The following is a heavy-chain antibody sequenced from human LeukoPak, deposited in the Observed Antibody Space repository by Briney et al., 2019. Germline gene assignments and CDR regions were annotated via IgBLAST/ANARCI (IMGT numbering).Heavy chain of an antibody. CDR2: IYYSGST. Sequence: SETLSLTCTVSGGSISSYYWSWIRQPPGKGLEWIGYIYYSGSTNYNPSLKSRVTISVDTSKNQFSLKLSSVTAADTAVYYCARVNGDYYYYYMDVWGKGTTDTVSS. CDR1: GGSISSYY. D-gene: IGHD4-17*01. V-gene: IGHV4-59*01. CDR3: ARVNGDYYYYYMDV. J-gene: IGHJ6*03.